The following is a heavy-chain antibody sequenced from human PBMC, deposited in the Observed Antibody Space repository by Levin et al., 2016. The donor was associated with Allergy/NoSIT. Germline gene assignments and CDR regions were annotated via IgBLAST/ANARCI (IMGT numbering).Heavy chain of an antibody. V-gene: IGHV2-70*01. Sequence: WIRQPPGKALEWLALIDWDDDKYYSKSLRTRLSISKDTSKNQVVPTMTNMDPVDTATYYCARGDSTSWPEKFFDHWGQGTLVTVSS. CDR2: IDWDDDK. J-gene: IGHJ4*02. D-gene: IGHD6-13*01. CDR3: ARGDSTSWPEKFFDH.